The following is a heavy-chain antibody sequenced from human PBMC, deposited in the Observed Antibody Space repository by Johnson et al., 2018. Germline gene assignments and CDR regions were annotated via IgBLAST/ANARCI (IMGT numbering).Heavy chain of an antibody. CDR3: AREYYYDNKGSAFDI. D-gene: IGHD3-22*01. Sequence: EVQLVESGGGLVKPGGSXRLSCAASGFTFSNYLMNWVRQAPGKGLEWVSSISTSGGYIHYADSVKGRFTISRDNSKNSLFLQMNSLRAEDTAVYYCAREYYYDNKGSAFDIWGQGTMVTVSS. J-gene: IGHJ3*02. CDR1: GFTFSNYL. CDR2: ISTSGGYI. V-gene: IGHV3-21*01.